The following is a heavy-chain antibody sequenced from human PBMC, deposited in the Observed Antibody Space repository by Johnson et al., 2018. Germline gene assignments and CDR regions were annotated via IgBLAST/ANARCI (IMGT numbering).Heavy chain of an antibody. D-gene: IGHD6-13*01. CDR2: IIHTGST. CDR1: GGSFSDYY. V-gene: IGHV4-34*12. J-gene: IGHJ6*03. Sequence: QVQLQQWGAGLLKPSETLSLTCAVYGGSFSDYYWSWIRQPPGKGLEWTGGIIHTGSTNYNPSPRSRVTISVDTSKNHFSLRLSSVTAADTAGYYRARDFAAALRYYYYMDVWGKGTTVTVSS. CDR3: ARDFAAALRYYYYMDV.